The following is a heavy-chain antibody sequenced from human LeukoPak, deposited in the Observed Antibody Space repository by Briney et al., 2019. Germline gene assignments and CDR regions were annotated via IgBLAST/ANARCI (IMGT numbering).Heavy chain of an antibody. Sequence: GGSLRLSCAASGFTFSNAWMSWVRQAPGKGLEWVGRIKSKTDGGTTDYAAPVKGRFTISRDDSKNTLYLQMNSLKTEDTAMYYCTTEVVGVTTWFDPWGQGTLVTVSS. CDR3: TTEVVGVTTWFDP. J-gene: IGHJ5*02. CDR1: GFTFSNAW. V-gene: IGHV3-15*01. CDR2: IKSKTDGGTT. D-gene: IGHD1-26*01.